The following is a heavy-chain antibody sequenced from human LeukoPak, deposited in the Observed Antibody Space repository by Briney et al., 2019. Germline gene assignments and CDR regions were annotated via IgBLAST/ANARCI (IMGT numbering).Heavy chain of an antibody. CDR1: GFTFSSFA. D-gene: IGHD1-14*01. CDR2: ISTNGGYT. Sequence: GGSLILSCSASGFTFSSFALHWVRQAPGKGLESVSGISTNGGYTYHADSVKGRFTISRDNSKNTLFLQMSSLRAEDTAVYFCIKGGSRTRDFDAFDIWGQGTMVTVSS. CDR3: IKGGSRTRDFDAFDI. V-gene: IGHV3-64D*06. J-gene: IGHJ3*02.